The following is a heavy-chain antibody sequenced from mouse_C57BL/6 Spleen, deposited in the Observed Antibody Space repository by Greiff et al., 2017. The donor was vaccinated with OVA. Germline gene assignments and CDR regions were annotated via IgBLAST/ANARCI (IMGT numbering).Heavy chain of an antibody. Sequence: QVHVKQPGAELVRPGSSVKLSCKASGYTFTSYWMHWVKQRPIQGLEWIGNIDPSDSETHYNQKFKDKATLTVDKSSSTAYMQLSSLTSEDSAVYYCARGRSYDGYYYAMDYWGQGTSVTVSS. CDR3: ARGRSYDGYYYAMDY. CDR2: IDPSDSET. CDR1: GYTFTSYW. J-gene: IGHJ4*01. V-gene: IGHV1-52*01. D-gene: IGHD2-3*01.